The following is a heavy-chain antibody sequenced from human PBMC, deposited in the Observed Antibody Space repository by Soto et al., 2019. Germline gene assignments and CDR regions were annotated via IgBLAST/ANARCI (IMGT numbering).Heavy chain of an antibody. CDR3: ARLNRDYYYYGMDV. Sequence: PSETPSLTCAVSGDPISSSKWWTWVRQTPGKGLEWIGKIDQNGITNYNPSLESRVTILKDNSKNQLSLKLTSVTAVDSAVYYCARLNRDYYYYGMDVWGQGATVTVS. CDR1: GDPISSSKW. J-gene: IGHJ6*02. V-gene: IGHV4-4*02. CDR2: IDQNGIT.